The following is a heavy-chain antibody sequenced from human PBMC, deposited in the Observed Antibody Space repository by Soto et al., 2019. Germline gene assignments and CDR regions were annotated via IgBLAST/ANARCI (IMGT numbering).Heavy chain of an antibody. CDR3: AKGQAGTWEPVEY. CDR2: ISWNGGSI. J-gene: IGHJ4*02. Sequence: EVQLVESGGGLVQPGRSLRLSCAASGFTFDDYVMYWVRQAPGKGLEWVSGISWNGGSIGYADSVKGRFTISRDNAKKYLYLQMNIIRTEDTALYYCAKGQAGTWEPVEYWGQGTLVTVSS. D-gene: IGHD6-19*01. CDR1: GFTFDDYV. V-gene: IGHV3-9*01.